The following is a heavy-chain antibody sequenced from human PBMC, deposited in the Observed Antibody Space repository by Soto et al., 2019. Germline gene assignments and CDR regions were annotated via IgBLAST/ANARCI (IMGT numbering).Heavy chain of an antibody. CDR3: ARSGSEVDY. CDR1: GLTFSHYW. Sequence: EVQLVESGGDLVQPGGSLRLSGEVSGLTFSHYWMTWVRQAPGKGLEWVANIKEDGSQKNYVDSVKGRFTVSRDNAKNSLYLQMNSLRAEDTAVYYCARSGSEVDYWGQGTLVIVSS. D-gene: IGHD3-10*01. V-gene: IGHV3-7*01. J-gene: IGHJ4*02. CDR2: IKEDGSQK.